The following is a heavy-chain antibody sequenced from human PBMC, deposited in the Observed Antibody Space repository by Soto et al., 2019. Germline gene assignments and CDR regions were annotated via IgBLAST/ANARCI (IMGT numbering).Heavy chain of an antibody. CDR3: ARAPSFMATVYFDY. J-gene: IGHJ4*02. CDR1: GGSISSYY. Sequence: SSETLSLTCTVSGGSISSYYWSWIRQPPGKGLEWIGYIYYSGSTNYNPSLKSRVTISVDTSKNQFSLKLSSVTAADTAVYYCARAPSFMATVYFDYWGQGTLVTVSS. V-gene: IGHV4-59*01. CDR2: IYYSGST. D-gene: IGHD4-4*01.